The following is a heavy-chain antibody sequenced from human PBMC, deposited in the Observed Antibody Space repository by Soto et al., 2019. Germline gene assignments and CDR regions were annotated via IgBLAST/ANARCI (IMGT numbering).Heavy chain of an antibody. Sequence: SETLSLTCTVSGGSISSYYWSWIRQPPGKGLEWIGYIYYSGSTNYNPSLKSRVTISVDTSKNQFSLKLSSVTAADTAVYYCAGRIAVAGTPTDDVYWGQGTLVTVSS. CDR2: IYYSGST. J-gene: IGHJ4*02. CDR1: GGSISSYY. V-gene: IGHV4-59*01. D-gene: IGHD6-19*01. CDR3: AGRIAVAGTPTDDVY.